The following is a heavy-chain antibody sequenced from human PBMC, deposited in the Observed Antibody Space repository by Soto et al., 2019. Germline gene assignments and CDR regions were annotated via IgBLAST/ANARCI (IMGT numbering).Heavy chain of an antibody. CDR3: ARDQDGDYGLDY. J-gene: IGHJ4*02. Sequence: QVQLVQSGAEVRKPGASVKVSCKASGYIFANYYIHWVRQAPGQGLEWMGIISPSGLTSTYAQKFKGRITKTKDTSPTTVYMELNSLSSEDTAVYYCARDQDGDYGLDYWGQGTLVSVSS. CDR2: ISPSGLTS. D-gene: IGHD4-17*01. V-gene: IGHV1-46*01. CDR1: GYIFANYY.